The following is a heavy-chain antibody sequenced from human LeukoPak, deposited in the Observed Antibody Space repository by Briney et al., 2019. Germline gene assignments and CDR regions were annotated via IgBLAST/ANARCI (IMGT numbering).Heavy chain of an antibody. D-gene: IGHD1-7*01. V-gene: IGHV3-7*01. J-gene: IGHJ5*02. CDR2: IKQDGSEK. Sequence: GGSLRLSCAASGFTFSSYWMSWVRQAPGKGLEWVANIKQDGSEKYYVDSVKGRLTISRDNAKNSLYLQMNSLRAEDTAVYYCAREDWNYRFDPWGQGTLVTVSS. CDR3: AREDWNYRFDP. CDR1: GFTFSSYW.